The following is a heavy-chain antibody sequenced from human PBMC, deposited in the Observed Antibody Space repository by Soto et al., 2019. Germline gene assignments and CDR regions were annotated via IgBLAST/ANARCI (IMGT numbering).Heavy chain of an antibody. D-gene: IGHD4-17*01. Sequence: KPSETLSLTCAVSGDSISSSFWWSWVRQPPGKGLEWIGEIYHTESTVYNPSLKSRVTISLDKSKNQFSLNLDSVTAADTAVYYCARYDFGTFDYWGRGTLVTVSS. CDR2: IYHTEST. CDR3: ARYDFGTFDY. V-gene: IGHV4-4*02. CDR1: GDSISSSFW. J-gene: IGHJ4*02.